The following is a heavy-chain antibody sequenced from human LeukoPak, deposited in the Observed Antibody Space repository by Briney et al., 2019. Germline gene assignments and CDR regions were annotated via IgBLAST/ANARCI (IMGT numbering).Heavy chain of an antibody. CDR3: ARDRYYYDSDFSYLFDY. CDR2: INHSGST. J-gene: IGHJ4*02. V-gene: IGHV4-34*01. Sequence: PSETLSRTCAVYGGSFSGYYWSWIRQPPGKGLEWIGEINHSGSTNYNPSPKSRVTISVDTSKNQFSLKLSSVTAADTAVYYCARDRYYYDSDFSYLFDYWGQGTLVTVSS. CDR1: GGSFSGYY. D-gene: IGHD3-22*01.